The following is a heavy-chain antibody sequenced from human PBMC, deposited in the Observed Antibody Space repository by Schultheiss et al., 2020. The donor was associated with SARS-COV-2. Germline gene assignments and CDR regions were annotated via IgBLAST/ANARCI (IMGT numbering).Heavy chain of an antibody. CDR2: INHSGST. CDR1: GGSISSYY. CDR3: AQQLVPYYFDY. Sequence: SETLSLTCTVSGGSISSYYWSWIRQPPGKGLECIGQINHSGSTNYNPSLKSRVTISVDTSKNQFSLKLSSVTAADTAVYYCAQQLVPYYFDYWGQGTLVTVSS. J-gene: IGHJ4*02. D-gene: IGHD6-13*01. V-gene: IGHV4-59*01.